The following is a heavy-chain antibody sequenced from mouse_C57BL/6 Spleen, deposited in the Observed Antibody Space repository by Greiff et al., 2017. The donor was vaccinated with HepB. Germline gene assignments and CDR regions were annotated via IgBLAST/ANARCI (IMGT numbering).Heavy chain of an antibody. CDR1: GFSFNTYA. J-gene: IGHJ2*01. D-gene: IGHD4-1*01. Sequence: EVQLVESGGGLVQPKGSLKLSCAASGFSFNTYAMNWVRQAPGKGLEWVARIRSKSNNYATYYADSVKDRFTISRDDSESMLYLQMNNLKTEDTAMYYCVRQGINWDFDYWGQGTTLTVSS. V-gene: IGHV10-1*01. CDR3: VRQGINWDFDY. CDR2: IRSKSNNYAT.